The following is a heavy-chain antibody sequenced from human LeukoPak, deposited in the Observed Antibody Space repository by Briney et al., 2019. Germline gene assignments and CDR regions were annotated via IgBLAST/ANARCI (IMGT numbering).Heavy chain of an antibody. CDR2: ISCDGSNK. V-gene: IGHV3-30*01. CDR3: ARNEGGLA. D-gene: IGHD1-1*01. Sequence: PGGSLRLSCAASGFTFSSYAMHWVRQAPGKGLEWVAVISCDGSNKYYADSVKGRFTISRDNSKNTLYLQMNSLRAEDTAVYYCARNEGGLAWGQGTLVTVSS. CDR1: GFTFSSYA. J-gene: IGHJ5*02.